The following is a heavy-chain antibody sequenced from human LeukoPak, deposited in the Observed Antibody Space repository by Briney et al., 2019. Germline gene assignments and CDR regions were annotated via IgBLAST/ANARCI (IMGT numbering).Heavy chain of an antibody. Sequence: GGSLRLSCADSGFTFSSNDMSWVGRTPRKGLEWVSTISFSGANTFYADSVKGRFTISRDNSNNTLYLQMNSLRDEDTALYYCRRRQQYSVSYGEIDYWGQGALVTVSS. V-gene: IGHV3-23*01. CDR2: ISFSGANT. CDR3: RRRQQYSVSYGEIDY. CDR1: GFTFSSND. J-gene: IGHJ4*02. D-gene: IGHD1-26*01.